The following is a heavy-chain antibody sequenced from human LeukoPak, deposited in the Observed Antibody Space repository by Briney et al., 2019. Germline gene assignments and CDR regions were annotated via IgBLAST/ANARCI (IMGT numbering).Heavy chain of an antibody. V-gene: IGHV1-3*01. J-gene: IGHJ3*01. D-gene: IGHD2-15*01. CDR3: ARPRLGDSCSGGTCYYDIDAFNP. CDR2: INAGNSNT. Sequence: ASVKVSCKASGYIFTSYAMHWVRQAPGQGLEWMGRINAGNSNTEYSQKFQGRVTISRDTSASTAYMELSSLRSEDTAVYYCARPRLGDSCSGGTCYYDIDAFNPWGQGTMVTVSS. CDR1: GYIFTSYA.